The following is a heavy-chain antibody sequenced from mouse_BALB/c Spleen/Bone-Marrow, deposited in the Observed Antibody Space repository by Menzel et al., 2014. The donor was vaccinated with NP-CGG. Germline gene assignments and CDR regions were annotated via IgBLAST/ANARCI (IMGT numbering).Heavy chain of an antibody. D-gene: IGHD2-3*01. CDR2: VDPNNGGT. CDR3: ARPIYDGYSAAMEY. CDR1: GYSFTGYY. Sequence: VQLQQPGPDLVKPGASVKISCKASGYSFTGYYMHWVKQSHGKSLEWIGRVDPNNGGTSSNQKFKGRAIFTVDKSSSTAYMELRSLTSEDSAVYFCARPIYDGYSAAMEYWGHGTSVTGSS. V-gene: IGHV1-26*01. J-gene: IGHJ4*01.